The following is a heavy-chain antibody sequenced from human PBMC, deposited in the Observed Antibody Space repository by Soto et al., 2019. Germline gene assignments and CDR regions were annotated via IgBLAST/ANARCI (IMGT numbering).Heavy chain of an antibody. CDR1: GFTVSHNY. Sequence: EVQLEESGGGLVQPGGSLRLSCVVFGFTVSHNYMNWVRQAPGKGLEWVSVIYSGGSTYYADSVKGRFTISRDNFKNTLYLQMTSLRVEDTAVYYCATPRGKVPIWGQGTMVTVSS. CDR2: IYSGGST. CDR3: ATPRGKVPI. J-gene: IGHJ3*02. V-gene: IGHV3-66*01. D-gene: IGHD3-10*01.